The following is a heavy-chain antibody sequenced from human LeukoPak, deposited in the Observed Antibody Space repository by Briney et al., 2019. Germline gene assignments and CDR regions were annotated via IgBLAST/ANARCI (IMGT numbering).Heavy chain of an antibody. D-gene: IGHD2-8*01. J-gene: IGHJ5*02. CDR3: ARDIVLMVYTTSNWFDP. CDR2: INPNSGGT. V-gene: IGHV1-2*02. CDR1: GYTFTVYF. Sequence: ASVKVSCKASGYTFTVYFMHWVRQAPGQRLEWMGWINPNSGGTNYAQKFQGRVTMTRDTSISTAYMELSRLRSDDTAVYYCARDIVLMVYTTSNWFDPWGQGTLVTVSS.